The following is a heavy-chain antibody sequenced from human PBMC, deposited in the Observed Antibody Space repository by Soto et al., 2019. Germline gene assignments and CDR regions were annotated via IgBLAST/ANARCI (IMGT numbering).Heavy chain of an antibody. D-gene: IGHD3-16*02. J-gene: IGHJ4*02. CDR3: ARLGDTYYDYVWGSYRYYYFDY. CDR1: GYTFTSYG. Sequence: QVQLVQSGAEVKKPGASVKVSCKASGYTFTSYGISWVRQAPGQGLEWMGWISAYNGNTNYAQKLQGRVTMTTDTSTSTAYMELRSLRSDDTAVYYCARLGDTYYDYVWGSYRYYYFDYWGQGTLVTVSS. CDR2: ISAYNGNT. V-gene: IGHV1-18*01.